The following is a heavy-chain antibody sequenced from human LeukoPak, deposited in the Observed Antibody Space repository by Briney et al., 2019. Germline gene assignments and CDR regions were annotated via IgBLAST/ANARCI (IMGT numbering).Heavy chain of an antibody. V-gene: IGHV3-23*01. CDR3: ARVKRDCSGGTCYSYDY. J-gene: IGHJ4*02. CDR2: ISGSGGST. D-gene: IGHD2-15*01. CDR1: GFTFSSYA. Sequence: PGGSLRLSCAASGFTFSSYAMSWVRQAPGKGLEWVSAISGSGGSTYYADSVKGRFTISRDNSKNTLYLQMNSLRAEDTAVYYCARVKRDCSGGTCYSYDYWGQGTPVTVSS.